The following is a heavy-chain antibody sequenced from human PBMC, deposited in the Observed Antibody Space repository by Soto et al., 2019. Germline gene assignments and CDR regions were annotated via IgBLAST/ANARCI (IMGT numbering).Heavy chain of an antibody. CDR3: ASRVGYDNPGPFDY. D-gene: IGHD3-9*01. J-gene: IGHJ4*02. Sequence: QVQLQESGPGLVKPSGTLSLTCAVSSGSISSSNWWSWVRQPPGKGLEWIGEMYHSGSTNYTPSLKSRVTISVDKSKNQFSLKLSSVTAADTAVYYCASRVGYDNPGPFDYWGQGTLVTVSS. CDR2: MYHSGST. CDR1: SGSISSSNW. V-gene: IGHV4-4*02.